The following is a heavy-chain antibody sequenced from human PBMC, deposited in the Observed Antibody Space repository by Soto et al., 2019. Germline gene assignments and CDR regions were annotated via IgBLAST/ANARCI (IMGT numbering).Heavy chain of an antibody. V-gene: IGHV3-21*01. CDR2: ISSSSSYI. CDR1: GFNFSSYS. J-gene: IGHJ4*02. D-gene: IGHD4-17*01. CDR3: ARADYGGNSGFDY. Sequence: LRLSCADSGFNFSSYSMNWFRQAPGKGLECVSSISSSSSYIYYADSVKGRFTISRDNAKNSLYLQMNSLRAEDTAVYYCARADYGGNSGFDYWGPGTLVTVSS.